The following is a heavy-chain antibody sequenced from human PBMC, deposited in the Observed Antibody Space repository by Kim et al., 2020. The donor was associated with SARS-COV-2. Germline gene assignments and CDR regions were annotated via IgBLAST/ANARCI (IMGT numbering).Heavy chain of an antibody. J-gene: IGHJ4*02. D-gene: IGHD5-18*01. CDR1: GFTFSNAW. CDR2: IKSKTDGGTT. Sequence: GGSLRLSCAASGFTFSNAWMSWVRQAPGKGLEWVGRIKSKTDGGTTDYAAPVKGRFTISRDDSKNTLYLQMNSLKTEDTAVYYCTTGPGYSYGIDYWGQGTLVPVSS. V-gene: IGHV3-15*01. CDR3: TTGPGYSYGIDY.